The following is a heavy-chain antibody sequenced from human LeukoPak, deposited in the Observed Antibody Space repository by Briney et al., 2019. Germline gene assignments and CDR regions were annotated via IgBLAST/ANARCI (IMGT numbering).Heavy chain of an antibody. CDR2: ISSSSSYI. D-gene: IGHD1-26*01. V-gene: IGHV3-21*01. Sequence: GGSLRLSCAASGFTFSSYDMNWVRQAPGKGLEWVSSISSSSSYIYYADSVKGRFTISRDNAKNSLYLQMNSLRAEDTAVYYCARDASGSYPYDAFDIWGQGTMVTVSS. CDR3: ARDASGSYPYDAFDI. CDR1: GFTFSSYD. J-gene: IGHJ3*02.